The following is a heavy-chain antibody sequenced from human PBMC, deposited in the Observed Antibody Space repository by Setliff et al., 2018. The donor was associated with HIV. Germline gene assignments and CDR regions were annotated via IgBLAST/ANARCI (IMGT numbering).Heavy chain of an antibody. Sequence: SETLSLTCTVSGGYISNYYRSWIRQPAGKGLEWIGRIQTSGSTNYNPSLKSRVTISVDTSKNQFSLKLSSVTAAATAVYYCARDRSSGRGYYYYYYMDVWGKGTTVTVSS. CDR1: GGYISNYY. CDR3: ARDRSSGRGYYYYYYMDV. CDR2: IQTSGST. J-gene: IGHJ6*03. V-gene: IGHV4-4*07. D-gene: IGHD6-19*01.